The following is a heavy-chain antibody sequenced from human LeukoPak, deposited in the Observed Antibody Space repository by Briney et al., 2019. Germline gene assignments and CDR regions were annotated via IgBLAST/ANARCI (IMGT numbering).Heavy chain of an antibody. J-gene: IGHJ4*02. Sequence: GGSLRHSCAASGFTFTYAWMTWVRQAPGKGLEWVGRIKNKTDGGTTDYAAPVKGRFTISRDDSKNTVYLQMNSLKIEDTAVYYCTTSYDGSGFYPFYFEDWCQGTLVTVSS. D-gene: IGHD3-22*01. CDR3: TTSYDGSGFYPFYFED. CDR1: GFTFTYAW. V-gene: IGHV3-15*01. CDR2: IKNKTDGGTT.